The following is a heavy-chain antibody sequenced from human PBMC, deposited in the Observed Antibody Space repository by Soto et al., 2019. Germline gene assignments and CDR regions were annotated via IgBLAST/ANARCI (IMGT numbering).Heavy chain of an antibody. Sequence: ETLSLTCAVYGGSFSGYYWSWVRQAPGKGLEWVSAISGSGGSTYYADSVKGRFTISRDNSKNTLYLQMNSLRAEDTAVYYCAKDGPTYYDFWSGYPSDAFDIWGQGTMVTVSS. V-gene: IGHV3-23*01. CDR1: GGSFSGYY. CDR2: ISGSGGST. D-gene: IGHD3-3*01. J-gene: IGHJ3*02. CDR3: AKDGPTYYDFWSGYPSDAFDI.